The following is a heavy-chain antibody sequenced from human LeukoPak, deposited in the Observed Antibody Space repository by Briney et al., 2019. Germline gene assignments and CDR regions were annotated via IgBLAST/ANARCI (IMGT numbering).Heavy chain of an antibody. CDR2: INQNGGVK. CDR1: GFLFGDYW. D-gene: IGHD4-23*01. CDR3: TRTVNSASNF. V-gene: IGHV3-7*03. J-gene: IGHJ4*02. Sequence: LGGSLLLSCVASGFLFGDYWMRWVRQAPGKGLEWVATINQNGGVKYYVDSVKGRFTISRDNAKTSLFLQMNSLRIDDTAMYYCTRTVNSASNFWGQGTLVTVSS.